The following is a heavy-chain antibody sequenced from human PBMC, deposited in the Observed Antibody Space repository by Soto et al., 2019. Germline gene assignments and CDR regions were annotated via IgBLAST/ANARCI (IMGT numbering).Heavy chain of an antibody. Sequence: SETLSLTCTVSGGSISSGDYYWSWIRQPPGKGLEWIGYIYYSGSTYYNPSLKSRVTISVDTSKNQFSLKLSSVTAADTAVYYCARARKYKYYDFWSGYFDAFDIWGQGTMVTVSS. CDR1: GGSISSGDYY. V-gene: IGHV4-30-4*01. CDR3: ARARKYKYYDFWSGYFDAFDI. CDR2: IYYSGST. D-gene: IGHD3-3*01. J-gene: IGHJ3*02.